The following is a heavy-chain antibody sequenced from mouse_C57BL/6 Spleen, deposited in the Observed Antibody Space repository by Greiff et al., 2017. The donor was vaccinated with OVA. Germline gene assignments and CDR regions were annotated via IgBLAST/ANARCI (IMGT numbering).Heavy chain of an antibody. Sequence: VQLKESGGGLVQPKGSLKLSCAASGFSFNTYAMNWVRQAPGKGLEWVARIRSKSNNYATYYADSVKDRFTISRDDSESMLYLQMNNLKTEDTAMYYCVRHDGGNYFDYWGQGTTLTVSS. J-gene: IGHJ2*01. V-gene: IGHV10-1*01. D-gene: IGHD2-3*01. CDR3: VRHDGGNYFDY. CDR2: IRSKSNNYAT. CDR1: GFSFNTYA.